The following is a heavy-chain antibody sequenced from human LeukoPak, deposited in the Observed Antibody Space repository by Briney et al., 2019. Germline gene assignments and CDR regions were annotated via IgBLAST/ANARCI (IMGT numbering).Heavy chain of an antibody. CDR3: ARGAIAARPESYYYYYMDV. D-gene: IGHD6-6*01. CDR1: GYTFTGYY. J-gene: IGHJ6*03. V-gene: IGHV1-2*02. CDR2: INPNSGGT. Sequence: ASVTVSCKASGYTFTGYYMHWVRQAPGQGLEWMGWINPNSGGTNYAQKFQGRVTMTRDTSISTAYMELSRLRSDDTAVYYCARGAIAARPESYYYYYMDVWGKGTTVTVSS.